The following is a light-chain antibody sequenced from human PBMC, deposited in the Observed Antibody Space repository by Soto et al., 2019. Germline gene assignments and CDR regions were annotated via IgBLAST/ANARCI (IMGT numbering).Light chain of an antibody. CDR1: SSNIGSDT. V-gene: IGLV1-44*01. CDR2: SNN. J-gene: IGLJ3*02. Sequence: QLVLTQPPSASGTPGQRVTISCSGSSSNIGSDTVNWYQQLPGTAPKLLIYSNNQRPSGVPDRFSGSKSGTSASLAISGLQFEDEADYYCAAWDDSLNGPVFGGGTKLTVL. CDR3: AAWDDSLNGPV.